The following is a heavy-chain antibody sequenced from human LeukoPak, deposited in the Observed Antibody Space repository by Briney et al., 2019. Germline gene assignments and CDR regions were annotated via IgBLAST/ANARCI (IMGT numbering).Heavy chain of an antibody. CDR1: GGTFSSYA. CDR2: IIAIFGTA. Sequence: SVKVSCKASGGTFSSYAISWVRQAPGQGIEWMGRIIAIFGTANHPQKLQSRVTTTTDESTSTAYMELSSLRSEDTAVYYCARDQGVTPDYWGQGALVTVSS. V-gene: IGHV1-69*05. D-gene: IGHD2-21*02. CDR3: ARDQGVTPDY. J-gene: IGHJ4*02.